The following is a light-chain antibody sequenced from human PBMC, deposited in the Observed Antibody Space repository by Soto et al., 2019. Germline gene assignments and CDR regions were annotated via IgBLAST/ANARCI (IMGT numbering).Light chain of an antibody. CDR1: QSVSSN. Sequence: TRSVSGGNRAILACRASQSVSSNLAWYQQKPGQAPRLLIYGASTRATGIPARFSGSGSGTEFTLTIRSRQSEDFAVYFCQQYNNWALTCGAGTKVDIK. J-gene: IGKJ3*01. V-gene: IGKV3-15*01. CDR2: GAS. CDR3: QQYNNWALT.